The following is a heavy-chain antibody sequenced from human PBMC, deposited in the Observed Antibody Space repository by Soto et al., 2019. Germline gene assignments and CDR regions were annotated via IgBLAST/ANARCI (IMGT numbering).Heavy chain of an antibody. D-gene: IGHD1-26*01. V-gene: IGHV3-72*01. Sequence: PGGALRLSSAASGFTLIDHYMDWVRQAPGKGLEWVGRIKNKANRYTTEYAASVNGRFTISRDDSKNSLYLQMNRLKTEDPDVYYCARWVSGSPDNWGQGTLVTVSS. CDR1: GFTLIDHY. CDR2: IKNKANRYTT. J-gene: IGHJ4*02. CDR3: ARWVSGSPDN.